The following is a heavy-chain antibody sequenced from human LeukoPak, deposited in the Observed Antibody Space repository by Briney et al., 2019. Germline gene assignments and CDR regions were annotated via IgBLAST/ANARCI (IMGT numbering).Heavy chain of an antibody. CDR2: ISSSSSTI. J-gene: IGHJ6*02. D-gene: IGHD2-21*02. CDR1: GFTFSSYS. CDR3: AGAPTATYYYGMDV. Sequence: PGGSLRLSCAASGFTFSSYSMNWVRQAPGKGLEWVSYISSSSSTIYYADSVKGRFTISRDNAKNSLYLQMNSLRDEDTAVYYCAGAPTATYYYGMDVWGQGTTVTVSS. V-gene: IGHV3-48*02.